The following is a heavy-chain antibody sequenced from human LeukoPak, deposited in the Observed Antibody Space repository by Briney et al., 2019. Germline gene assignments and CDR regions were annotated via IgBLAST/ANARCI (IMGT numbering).Heavy chain of an antibody. Sequence: GGSLRLSCAASGFTFSSYAVHWVRQAPGKGLEWVTLISYDGSNKYYADSVKGRFTISRDNSKNTLYLQMNSLRAEDTAVYYCARGDLHYHDSTRRGFDIWGQGTMVTVSS. V-gene: IGHV3-30*04. J-gene: IGHJ3*02. CDR2: ISYDGSNK. D-gene: IGHD3-16*01. CDR1: GFTFSSYA. CDR3: ARGDLHYHDSTRRGFDI.